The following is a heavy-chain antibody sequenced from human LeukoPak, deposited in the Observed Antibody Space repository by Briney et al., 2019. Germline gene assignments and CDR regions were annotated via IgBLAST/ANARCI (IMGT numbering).Heavy chain of an antibody. CDR2: IDPNSGGT. CDR3: AREVVDGSGKSITSDCFDS. J-gene: IGHJ5*01. D-gene: IGHD3-10*01. Sequence: GASVKVSCKASGYIFSDYYLHWVRQAPGQGLEWMGWIDPNSGGTKYAQKFQGRVTMTRDTSISTAYMELSRLRSDDTAVYYCAREVVDGSGKSITSDCFDSWGQGSLVTVSS. V-gene: IGHV1-2*02. CDR1: GYIFSDYY.